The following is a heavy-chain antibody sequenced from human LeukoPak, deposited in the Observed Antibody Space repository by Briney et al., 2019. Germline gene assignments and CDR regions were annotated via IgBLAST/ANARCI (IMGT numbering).Heavy chain of an antibody. CDR1: GYTFTSYD. CDR3: ARELSGGYHYYYYGMDV. D-gene: IGHD1-26*01. CDR2: MNPNSGNT. J-gene: IGHJ6*02. V-gene: IGHV1-8*01. Sequence: ASVKVSCKASGYTFTSYDINWVRQATGQGLEWMGWMNPNSGNTGYAQKFQGRVTMTRNTSISTAYMELSSLRSEDTAVYYCARELSGGYHYYYYGMDVWGQGTTVTVSS.